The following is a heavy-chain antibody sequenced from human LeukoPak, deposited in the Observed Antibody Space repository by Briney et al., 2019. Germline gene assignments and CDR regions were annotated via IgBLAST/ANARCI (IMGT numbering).Heavy chain of an antibody. J-gene: IGHJ5*02. CDR2: IRFDGSNK. CDR3: AKPLRNYRSGGSCQPGFDP. CDR1: GFTFSSFG. Sequence: QPGGSLRLSCAPSGFTFSSFGTRWVRQAPGKGLGWVAFIRFDGSNKYYADSVKGRFTISRDNSKNTPYLQMNSLRAEDTAVYYCAKPLRNYRSGGSCQPGFDPWGQETLVTVSS. V-gene: IGHV3-30*02. D-gene: IGHD2-15*01.